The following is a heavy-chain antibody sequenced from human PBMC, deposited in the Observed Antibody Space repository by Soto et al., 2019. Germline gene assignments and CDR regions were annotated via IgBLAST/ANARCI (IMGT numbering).Heavy chain of an antibody. CDR3: AADPNYYDSSGLSAFDI. Sequence: GASVKVSCKASGFTFTSSAAQWVRQARGQRLEWIGWIVVGSGNTNYAQKFQERVTITRDMSTSTAYMELSSLRSEDTAVYYCAADPNYYDSSGLSAFDIWGQGTMVTVSS. CDR2: IVVGSGNT. V-gene: IGHV1-58*01. J-gene: IGHJ3*02. D-gene: IGHD3-22*01. CDR1: GFTFTSSA.